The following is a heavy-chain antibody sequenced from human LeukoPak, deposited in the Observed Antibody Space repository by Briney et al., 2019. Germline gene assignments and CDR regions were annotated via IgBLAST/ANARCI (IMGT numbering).Heavy chain of an antibody. CDR2: IYYSGST. CDR3: ARHHIVVVPAAMDWFDP. CDR1: GGSISSYY. D-gene: IGHD2-2*01. J-gene: IGHJ5*02. Sequence: SETLSLTCTVSGGSISSYYWSWIRQPPGKGLEWIGYIYYSGSTYYNPSLKSRVTISVDTSKNQFSLKLSSVTAADTAVYYCARHHIVVVPAAMDWFDPWGQGTLVTVSS. V-gene: IGHV4-59*04.